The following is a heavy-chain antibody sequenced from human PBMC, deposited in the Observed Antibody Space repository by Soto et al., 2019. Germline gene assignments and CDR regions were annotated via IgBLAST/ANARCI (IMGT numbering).Heavy chain of an antibody. D-gene: IGHD3-10*01. Sequence: QVQLVQSGAEVKKPGASVKVSCKASGYTFTSYAISWVRQAPGQGLEWMGWISAYNGNTNYAQKPXXRXXMTTDTSTTTAYMELRSLRSDDTAVYARSGPPAGYWGQGTLVTVSS. CDR3: SGPPAGY. V-gene: IGHV1-18*01. CDR2: ISAYNGNT. CDR1: GYTFTSYA. J-gene: IGHJ4*02.